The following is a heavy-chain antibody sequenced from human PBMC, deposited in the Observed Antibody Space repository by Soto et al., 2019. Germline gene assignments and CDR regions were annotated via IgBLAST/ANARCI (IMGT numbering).Heavy chain of an antibody. Sequence: VQLVESGGGLVKPGGSLRLSCVASGFTFSDHYMDWVRQTPGKGLEWVGRIRNKGNSYTTVYAASVKDRFTISSDDEKNSLYLQMNSLKTEDTAVYYCTRGPNFRYLGTTWDYWGQGTLVTVSS. CDR1: GFTFSDHY. V-gene: IGHV3-72*01. CDR2: IRNKGNSYTT. D-gene: IGHD1-26*01. J-gene: IGHJ4*02. CDR3: TRGPNFRYLGTTWDY.